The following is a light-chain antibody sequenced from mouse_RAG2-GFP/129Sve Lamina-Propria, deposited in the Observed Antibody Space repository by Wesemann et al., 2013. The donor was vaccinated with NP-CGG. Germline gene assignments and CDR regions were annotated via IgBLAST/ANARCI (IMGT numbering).Light chain of an antibody. CDR2: SAS. CDR1: QNVGTN. V-gene: IGKV6-15*01. Sequence: DIVMTQSQKFMSTSVGDRVSVTCKASQNVGTNVAWYQQKPGQSPKALIYSASYRYSGVPDRFTGSGSGTDFTLTISNVQSEDLADYFCQQYSSYPLLTFGAGTKLELK. CDR3: QQYSSYPLLT. J-gene: IGKJ5*01.